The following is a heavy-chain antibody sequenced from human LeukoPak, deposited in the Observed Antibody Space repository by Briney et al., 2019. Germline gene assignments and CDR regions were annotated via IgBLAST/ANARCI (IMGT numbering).Heavy chain of an antibody. CDR2: IFYTRST. D-gene: IGHD5-18*01. CDR1: GGSVTSGSYY. CDR3: ARHVDTAVVLYFDY. V-gene: IGHV4-39*07. Sequence: PSETLSLTCTVSGGSVTSGSYYWGWVRQPPGKGLEWIGSIFYTRSTYYNPPLKSRVTMSMDTAKNQFSLMLTSVTAADTAVYYCARHVDTAVVLYFDYWGHGALVTVSS. J-gene: IGHJ4*01.